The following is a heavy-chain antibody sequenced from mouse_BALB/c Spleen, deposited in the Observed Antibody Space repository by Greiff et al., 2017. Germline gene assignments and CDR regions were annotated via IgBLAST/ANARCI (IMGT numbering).Heavy chain of an antibody. CDR1: GFTFSSYA. V-gene: IGHV5-6-5*01. CDR3: ARAGAYRYEGWYFDV. J-gene: IGHJ1*01. CDR2: ISSGGST. Sequence: EVKLVESGGGLVKPGGSLKLSCAASGFTFSSYAMSWVRQTPEKRLEWVASISSGGSTYYPDSVKGRFTISRDNARNILYLQMSSLRSEDTAMYYCARAGAYRYEGWYFDVWGAGTTVTVSS. D-gene: IGHD2-14*01.